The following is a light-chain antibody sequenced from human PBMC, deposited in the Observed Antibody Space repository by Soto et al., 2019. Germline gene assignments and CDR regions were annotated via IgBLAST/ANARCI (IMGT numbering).Light chain of an antibody. CDR1: ISDIGGYNF. CDR2: DVN. CDR3: ASYTSTTTLV. Sequence: QSALTQPASVSGSPGQSITISCTGTISDIGGYNFISWYQHHPGQAPKLVIYDVNNRPSGISSRFSGSKSGNTASLTISGLQAEDEADYYCASYTSTTTLVFGGGTKLTVL. J-gene: IGLJ2*01. V-gene: IGLV2-14*01.